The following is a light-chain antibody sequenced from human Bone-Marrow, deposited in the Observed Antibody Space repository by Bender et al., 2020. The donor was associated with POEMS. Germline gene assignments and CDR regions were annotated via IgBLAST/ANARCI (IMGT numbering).Light chain of an antibody. J-gene: IGLJ3*02. Sequence: QSALTQPASVSGSLGQSITISCTGTSSDVGAYNLVSWYRQHPGKGPQLVIYRVNKRPSGISSRFSGSKSGNTASLTISALQAEDEADYSCCSYAGYTSFSVFGGGTKLTV. CDR1: SSDVGAYNL. CDR3: CSYAGYTSFSV. V-gene: IGLV2-23*02. CDR2: RVN.